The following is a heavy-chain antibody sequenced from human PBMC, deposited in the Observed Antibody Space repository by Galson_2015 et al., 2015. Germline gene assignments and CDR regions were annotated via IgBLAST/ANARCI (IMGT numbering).Heavy chain of an antibody. Sequence: SETLSLTCTVSGGSISSSSYYWGWIRQPPGKGLEWIGSIYYSGSTYYNPSLKSRVTISVDTSKNQFSLKLSSVTAADTAVYYCARDLKTHYGRTAYDAFDIWGQGTMVTVSS. CDR2: IYYSGST. CDR1: GGSISSSSYY. V-gene: IGHV4-39*07. D-gene: IGHD3-16*01. CDR3: ARDLKTHYGRTAYDAFDI. J-gene: IGHJ3*02.